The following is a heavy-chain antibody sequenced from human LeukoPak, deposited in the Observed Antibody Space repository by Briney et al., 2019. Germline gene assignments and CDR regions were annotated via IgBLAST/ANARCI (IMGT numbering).Heavy chain of an antibody. V-gene: IGHV4-61*02. CDR2: FYTSGST. D-gene: IGHD4-17*01. Sequence: SQTLSLTCGVSGGSISSGSYYWSWIRQPAGKGLEWIGRFYTSGSTNYNPSLKSRVTISVDTSKNQFSLKLSSVTAADTAVYYCARDRMTTVDYWGQGTLVTVSS. J-gene: IGHJ4*02. CDR3: ARDRMTTVDY. CDR1: GGSISSGSYY.